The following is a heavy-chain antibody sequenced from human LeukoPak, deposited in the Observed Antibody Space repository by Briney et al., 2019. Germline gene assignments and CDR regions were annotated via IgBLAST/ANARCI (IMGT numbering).Heavy chain of an antibody. V-gene: IGHV3-21*01. J-gene: IGHJ4*02. CDR1: GFTFSSYS. D-gene: IGHD2-15*01. CDR2: ISSSSSYI. CDR3: AREVVAATYDY. Sequence: PGGSLRLSCAASGFTFSSYSMNWVRQAPGEGLEWVSSISSSSSYIYYADSVRGRFTISRDNAKNSLYLQMNSLRAEDTAVYYCAREVVAATYDYWGQGTLVTVSS.